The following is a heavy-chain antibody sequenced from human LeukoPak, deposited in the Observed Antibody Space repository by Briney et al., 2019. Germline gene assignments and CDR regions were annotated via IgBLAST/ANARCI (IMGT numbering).Heavy chain of an antibody. CDR1: GFTFSSYS. V-gene: IGHV3-21*01. J-gene: IGHJ4*02. CDR3: ARAGSSGWPYYFDY. Sequence: AGGSLRLSCAASGFTFSSYSMNWVRQAPGKGLEWVSSISSSSSYIYYADSVKGRFTISRDNAKNSLYLQMNSLRAEDTAVYYCARAGSSGWPYYFDYWGQGTLVTASS. CDR2: ISSSSSYI. D-gene: IGHD6-19*01.